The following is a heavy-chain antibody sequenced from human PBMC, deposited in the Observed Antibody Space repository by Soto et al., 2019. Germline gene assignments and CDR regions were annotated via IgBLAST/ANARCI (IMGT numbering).Heavy chain of an antibody. CDR2: IIPIFGTA. V-gene: IGHV1-69*13. CDR1: GGTFSSYA. J-gene: IGHJ4*02. D-gene: IGHD2-15*01. CDR3: ARGLYCSGGSCYGPKFDY. Sequence: SVKVSCKASGGTFSSYAISWVRQAPGRGLEWMGGIIPIFGTANYAQKFQGRVTITADESTSTAYMELSSLRSEDTAVYYCARGLYCSGGSCYGPKFDYWGQGTLVTVSS.